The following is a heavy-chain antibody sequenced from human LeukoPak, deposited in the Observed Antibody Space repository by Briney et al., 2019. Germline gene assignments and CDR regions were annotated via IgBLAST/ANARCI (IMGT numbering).Heavy chain of an antibody. CDR3: ARTGDYYDSSGYYY. D-gene: IGHD3-22*01. Sequence: ASVKVSCKASGYTFTSYGISWVRQAPGQGLEWMGWISAYNGNTNYALKLQGRVTMTTDTSTSTAYMELRSLRSDDTAVYYCARTGDYYDSSGYYYWGQGTLVTVSS. J-gene: IGHJ4*02. CDR1: GYTFTSYG. V-gene: IGHV1-18*01. CDR2: ISAYNGNT.